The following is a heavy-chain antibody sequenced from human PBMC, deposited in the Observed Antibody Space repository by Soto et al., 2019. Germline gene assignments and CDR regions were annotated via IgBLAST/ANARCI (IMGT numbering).Heavy chain of an antibody. CDR1: GYNFAGYW. CDR3: ARGGVSTRTFDY. D-gene: IGHD3-3*01. Sequence: GESLKISCKGSGYNFAGYWIAWVRQMPGKGLELMGIIYPSDSDTRYRPSFQGQVTISADKSISSAYLQWSSLRASDNAMYYCARGGVSTRTFDYWGQGTPVTVSS. V-gene: IGHV5-51*01. J-gene: IGHJ4*02. CDR2: IYPSDSDT.